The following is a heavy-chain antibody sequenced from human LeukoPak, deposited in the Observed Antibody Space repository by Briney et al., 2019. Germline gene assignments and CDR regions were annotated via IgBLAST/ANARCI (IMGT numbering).Heavy chain of an antibody. CDR1: GYTFTVYY. CDR3: ARTYSTLRGPSDLFDI. J-gene: IGHJ3*02. CDR2: INPNSGGT. D-gene: IGHD2-15*01. Sequence: APVIVSYTPAGYTFTVYYMHGGRQSPGQGGEWRGWINPNSGGTNYAQKFQGRVTMTNDTSISTAYMELSRLRSDDTAVYYCARTYSTLRGPSDLFDIWGQGTMVTVSS. V-gene: IGHV1-2*02.